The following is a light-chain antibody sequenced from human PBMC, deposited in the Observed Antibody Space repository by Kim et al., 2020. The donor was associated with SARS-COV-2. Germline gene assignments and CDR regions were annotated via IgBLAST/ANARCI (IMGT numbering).Light chain of an antibody. J-gene: IGKJ4*01. CDR3: QKYNNVPLT. CDR1: EGTGDY. CDR2: GAS. Sequence: ASVGDRVTITCRASEGTGDYVAWYQQKPGKLPHLLISGASLLEEEVPSRFSGSRSGTHYTLTISGLQPEDVATYYCQKYNNVPLTFGGGTKVDIK. V-gene: IGKV1-27*01.